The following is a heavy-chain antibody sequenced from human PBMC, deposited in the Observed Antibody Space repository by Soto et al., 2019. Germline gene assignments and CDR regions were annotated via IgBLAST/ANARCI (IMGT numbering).Heavy chain of an antibody. CDR1: GGTFGSYA. J-gene: IGHJ6*02. D-gene: IGHD2-2*01. CDR2: IIPILNSP. V-gene: IGHV1-69*13. Sequence: ASVKVPCTASGGTFGSYAITWVRRAPGQGLECLGGIIPILNSPAYTQKFKARVVITADEITNTAYMELNSLRFDDTAVYYCAREAPYCTSATCPKFYDMDVWGQGTTVTVSS. CDR3: AREAPYCTSATCPKFYDMDV.